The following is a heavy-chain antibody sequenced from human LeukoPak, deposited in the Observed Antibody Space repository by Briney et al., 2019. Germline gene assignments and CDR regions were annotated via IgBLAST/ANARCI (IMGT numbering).Heavy chain of an antibody. CDR3: ARNAGDL. CDR1: GGSISSYF. J-gene: IGHJ5*02. CDR2: IYYSGSI. V-gene: IGHV4-59*01. Sequence: SETLSLTCTVSGGSISSYFWSWIRQPPGKGLEWIGYIYYSGSIDYNPSLKGRVTISVDTSKNQFSLKLNSVTAADTAIYYCARNAGDLWGRGTLVTVSS.